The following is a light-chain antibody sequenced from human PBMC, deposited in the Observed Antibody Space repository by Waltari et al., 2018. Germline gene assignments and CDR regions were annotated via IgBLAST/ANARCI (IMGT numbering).Light chain of an antibody. J-gene: IGKJ4*01. CDR2: GAS. V-gene: IGKV1-12*01. Sequence: QSPSSVSAFVGDRVTITCRASQSISNWLALYQQKPGKAPKLLIYGASDLHSGVPSRCSGSGAGTDFTLTISSLQAEDFATYYCQQVNSFPATFGGGTTVEIK. CDR1: QSISNW. CDR3: QQVNSFPAT.